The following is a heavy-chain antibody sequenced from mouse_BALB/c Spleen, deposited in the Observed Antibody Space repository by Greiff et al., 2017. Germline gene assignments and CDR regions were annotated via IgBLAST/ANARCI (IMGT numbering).Heavy chain of an antibody. CDR2: ISSGGSYT. CDR1: GFTFSSYS. V-gene: IGHV5-9-4*01. J-gene: IGHJ4*01. CDR3: ASDGYYAMDY. Sequence: EVQLVESGGGLVKPGGSLKLSCAASGFTFSSYSMSWVRQSPEQRLEWVAEISSGGSYTYYPDTVTGRFTIARDNAKNTLYLNMSRLTSEDAAMYYCASDGYYAMDYWGQGTSVTVSS.